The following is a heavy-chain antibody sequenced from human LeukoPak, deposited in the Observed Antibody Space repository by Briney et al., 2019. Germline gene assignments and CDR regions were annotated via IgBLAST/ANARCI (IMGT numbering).Heavy chain of an antibody. J-gene: IGHJ5*02. CDR3: ARVVTMIVVAEYNWFDP. V-gene: IGHV1-18*01. Sequence: ASVKVSCKASGYTFTSYGISWVRQAPGQGPEWMGWISAYNGNTNYAQKLQGRVTMTTDTSTSTAYMELRSLRSDDTAVYYCARVVTMIVVAEYNWFDPWGQGTLVTVSS. D-gene: IGHD3-22*01. CDR2: ISAYNGNT. CDR1: GYTFTSYG.